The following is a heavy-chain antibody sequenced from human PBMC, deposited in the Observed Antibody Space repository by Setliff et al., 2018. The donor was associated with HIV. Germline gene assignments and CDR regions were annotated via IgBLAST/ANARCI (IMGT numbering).Heavy chain of an antibody. CDR3: AKDMNYNNDYPGVLGS. D-gene: IGHD3-16*01. J-gene: IGHJ4*02. Sequence: GGSLRLSCAASGFTFSTYAMGWVRQAPGKGLEWVSTVGAVGGPTHYAESVKGRFTISKDNSKNALYLQMSSLRDEDTAVYHCAKDMNYNNDYPGVLGSWGRGTLVTVSS. CDR2: VGAVGGPT. CDR1: GFTFSTYA. V-gene: IGHV3-23*01.